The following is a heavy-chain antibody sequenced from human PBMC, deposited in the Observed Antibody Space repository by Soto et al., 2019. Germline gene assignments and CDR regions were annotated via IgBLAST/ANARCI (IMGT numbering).Heavy chain of an antibody. CDR2: IYYSGST. D-gene: IGHD3-22*01. Sequence: SETLSLTCTVSGGSISSYYWSWIRQPPGKGLEWIGYIYYSGSTNYNPSLKSRVTISVDTSKNQFSLKLSSVTAADTAVYYCARGESSGYYYFYFDYWGQGTLVTVSS. V-gene: IGHV4-59*01. J-gene: IGHJ4*02. CDR1: GGSISSYY. CDR3: ARGESSGYYYFYFDY.